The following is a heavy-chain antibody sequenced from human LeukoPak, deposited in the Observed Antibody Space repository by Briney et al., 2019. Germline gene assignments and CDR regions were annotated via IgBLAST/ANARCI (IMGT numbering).Heavy chain of an antibody. CDR1: GGSFSGYY. D-gene: IGHD2-2*01. V-gene: IGHV4-34*01. Sequence: PSETLSLTCAVYGGSFSGYYWSWIRQPPGKGLEWIGEINHTGSTNYNPSLKSRVTISVDTSKNQFSLKLSSVTAADTAVYYCARARRYCSSTSCTRSDFDYWGQGTLVTVSS. CDR2: INHTGST. J-gene: IGHJ4*02. CDR3: ARARRYCSSTSCTRSDFDY.